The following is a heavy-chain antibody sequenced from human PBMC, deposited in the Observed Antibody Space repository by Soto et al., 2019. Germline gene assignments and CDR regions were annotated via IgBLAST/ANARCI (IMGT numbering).Heavy chain of an antibody. V-gene: IGHV1-3*05. D-gene: IGHD6-19*01. CDR1: GYTFTGYA. J-gene: IGHJ4*02. CDR3: ARAVAVPADFDY. CDR2: INAGNGNT. Sequence: QVQLVQSGAEEKKPGASVKVSCKASGYTFTGYAMHWVRQAPGQRLEWMGWINAGNGNTKYSQKFQGRVTITRDTSANTDYMELSSLRSEDTAVYYCARAVAVPADFDYWGQGTLVTVSS.